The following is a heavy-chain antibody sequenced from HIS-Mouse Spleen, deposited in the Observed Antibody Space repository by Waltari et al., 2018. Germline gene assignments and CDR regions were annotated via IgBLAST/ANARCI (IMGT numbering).Heavy chain of an antibody. D-gene: IGHD2-21*01. J-gene: IGHJ6*02. CDR1: GGSFRGYY. CDR2: INHSGST. Sequence: QVQLQQWGAGLLKPSETLSPTCAVHGGSFRGYYWSLIRQPPGKGLEWIGEINHSGSTNYNPSLKSRVTISVDTSKNQFSLKLSSVTAADTAVYYCASSYGYYYGMDVWGQGTTVTVSS. CDR3: ASSYGYYYGMDV. V-gene: IGHV4-34*01.